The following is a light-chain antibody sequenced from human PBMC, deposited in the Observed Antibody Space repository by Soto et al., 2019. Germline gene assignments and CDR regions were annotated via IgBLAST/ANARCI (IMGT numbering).Light chain of an antibody. V-gene: IGKV3-15*01. J-gene: IGKJ1*01. Sequence: EIVMTQSPATLSVSPGERATLSCRASQSVSSNLGWYQQKPGQAPRLLIYGTSTRATGIPARFSGTGSGTEFTLTITSLQSEDFAVYYCQQYNNWPLTFGQGTKVEIK. CDR2: GTS. CDR1: QSVSSN. CDR3: QQYNNWPLT.